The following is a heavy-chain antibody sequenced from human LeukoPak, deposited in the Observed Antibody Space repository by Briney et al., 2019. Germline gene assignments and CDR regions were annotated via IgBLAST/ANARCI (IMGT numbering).Heavy chain of an antibody. CDR2: IKQDGSEK. D-gene: IGHD2-2*01. V-gene: IGHV3-7*01. CDR3: ARDPGEGYCSSTSCSHFDY. J-gene: IGHJ4*02. Sequence: GGSLRLSCAASGFTFSSYWMSWVRQAPGKGLEWVANIKQDGSEKYYVDSVKGRFTISRDNAKNLLYLQMNSLRAEDTAVYYCARDPGEGYCSSTSCSHFDYWGQGTLVTVSS. CDR1: GFTFSSYW.